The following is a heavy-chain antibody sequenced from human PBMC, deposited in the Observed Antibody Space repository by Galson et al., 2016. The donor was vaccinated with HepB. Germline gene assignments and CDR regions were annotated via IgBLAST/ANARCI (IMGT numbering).Heavy chain of an antibody. V-gene: IGHV3-23*01. D-gene: IGHD3-22*01. CDR3: AKLSSSSAYYSDAVDL. CDR2: ISDSAPST. J-gene: IGHJ3*01. CDR1: GFTFTTYD. Sequence: SLRLSCAASGFTFTTYDMSWVRQAPGKGLEWVSGISDSAPSTYYADSVKGRFTISRDNSKNTLYLQMNSLRAEDTAVYYCAKLSSSSAYYSDAVDLWGQGTMVTVSS.